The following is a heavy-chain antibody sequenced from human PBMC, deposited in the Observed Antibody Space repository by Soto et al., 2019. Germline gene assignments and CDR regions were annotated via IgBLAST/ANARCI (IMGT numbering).Heavy chain of an antibody. J-gene: IGHJ4*02. V-gene: IGHV1-69*02. CDR1: GGTFSSYT. Sequence: SVKVSCKASGGTFSSYTISWVRQAPGQGLEWMGRIIPILGIANYAQKFQGRVTITADKSTSTAYMELSSLRSEDTAVYYCARANYDILTGYYSHFDYWGQGTLVTVS. CDR2: IIPILGIA. D-gene: IGHD3-9*01. CDR3: ARANYDILTGYYSHFDY.